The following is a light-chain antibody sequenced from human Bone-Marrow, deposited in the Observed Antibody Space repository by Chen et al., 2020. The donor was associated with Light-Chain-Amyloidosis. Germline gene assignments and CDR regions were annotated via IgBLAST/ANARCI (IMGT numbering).Light chain of an antibody. Sequence: DIQMTQSPSTLSASVGDRVTITCRASQSISSWLAWYQQKPGKAPKPLIYKASSLESGVPSRFSGSGSGTAFTLTISSLQPDDFATYFCQQYNSPPFTFGPWTKVNIK. CDR3: QQYNSPPFT. V-gene: IGKV1-5*03. CDR2: KAS. CDR1: QSISSW. J-gene: IGKJ3*01.